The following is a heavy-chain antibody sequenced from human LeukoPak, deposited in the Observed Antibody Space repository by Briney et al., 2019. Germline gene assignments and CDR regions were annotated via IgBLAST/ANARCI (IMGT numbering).Heavy chain of an antibody. CDR2: IYHSGST. CDR3: ARDTNWFDP. Sequence: PSQTLSLTCAVSGGSISSGGYSWSWIRQPPGKGLEWIGYIYHSGSTYYNPSLKSRVAISVDTSKNQFSLKLSSVTAADTAVYYCARDTNWFDPWGQGTLVTVSS. V-gene: IGHV4-30-2*01. CDR1: GGSISSGGYS. J-gene: IGHJ5*02.